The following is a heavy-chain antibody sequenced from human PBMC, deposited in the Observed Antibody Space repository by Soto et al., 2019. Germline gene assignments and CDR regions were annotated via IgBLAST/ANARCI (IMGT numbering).Heavy chain of an antibody. J-gene: IGHJ4*02. CDR1: GFPFSSYA. CDR2: ISGSGGST. CDR3: AKDFRPHLYGDPLGGYFDY. D-gene: IGHD4-17*01. V-gene: IGHV3-23*01. Sequence: GGSLRLSCAASGFPFSSYAMSWVRQAPGKGLEWVSAISGSGGSTYYADSVKGRFTISRDNSKNTLYLQMNSLRAEDTAVYYCAKDFRPHLYGDPLGGYFDYWGQEPLVTVSS.